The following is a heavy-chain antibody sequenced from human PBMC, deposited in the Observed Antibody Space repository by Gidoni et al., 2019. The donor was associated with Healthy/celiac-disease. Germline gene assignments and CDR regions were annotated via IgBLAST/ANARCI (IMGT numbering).Heavy chain of an antibody. J-gene: IGHJ4*02. CDR2: IIPLFGTA. V-gene: IGHV1-69*01. D-gene: IGHD2-2*01. CDR3: ARGYCSSTSCYGIYDY. Sequence: QVQLVQSGAVVKKPGSSVKVSCKASGGTFISYAISWVRQAPGQGLEWMGGIIPLFGTANYAQKFQGRVTITADESTSTAYMELSSLRSEDTAVYYCARGYCSSTSCYGIYDYWGQGTLVTVSS. CDR1: GGTFISYA.